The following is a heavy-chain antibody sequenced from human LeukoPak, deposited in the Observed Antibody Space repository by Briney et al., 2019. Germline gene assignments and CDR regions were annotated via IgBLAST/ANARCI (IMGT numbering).Heavy chain of an antibody. D-gene: IGHD2-2*01. CDR2: IYYSGST. Sequence: SETLSLTCTVSGDSISSYYWSWIRQPPGKGLEWIGYIYYSGSTNYNPSLKSRVTISVDTSKNQFSLQLNSVTPEDTAVYYCAREAVPAASDAFDIWGQGTMVTVSS. V-gene: IGHV4-59*12. CDR3: AREAVPAASDAFDI. J-gene: IGHJ3*02. CDR1: GDSISSYY.